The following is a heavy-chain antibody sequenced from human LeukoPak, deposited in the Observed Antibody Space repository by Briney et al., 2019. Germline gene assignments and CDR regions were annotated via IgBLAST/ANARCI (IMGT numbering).Heavy chain of an antibody. CDR3: ARVRWELSAYFDY. CDR1: GFTVSSNY. CDR2: IYSGGST. Sequence: GGSLRLSCAASGFTVSSNYMSWVRQAPGKGLEWVSVIYSGGSTYYADSVKGRFTISRDNSKNTLYLQMNSLRAEDTAVYYCARVRWELSAYFDYWGQGTLVTVSS. J-gene: IGHJ4*02. D-gene: IGHD1-26*01. V-gene: IGHV3-53*01.